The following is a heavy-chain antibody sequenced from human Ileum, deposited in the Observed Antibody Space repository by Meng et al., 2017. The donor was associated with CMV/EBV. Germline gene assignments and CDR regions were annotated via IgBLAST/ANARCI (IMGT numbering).Heavy chain of an antibody. CDR3: ARDQSSDLSGWIDP. CDR2: IDPRAGST. V-gene: IGHV1-46*01. Sequence: ASVKVSCKASGYTFTSYGISWVRQAPGQGLEWMGIIDPRAGSTNYAQKFQGRVTMTRDTSTSTVYMELSSLRSEDTAVYYCARDQSSDLSGWIDPWGQGTLVTVSS. D-gene: IGHD2-15*01. CDR1: GYTFTSYG. J-gene: IGHJ5*02.